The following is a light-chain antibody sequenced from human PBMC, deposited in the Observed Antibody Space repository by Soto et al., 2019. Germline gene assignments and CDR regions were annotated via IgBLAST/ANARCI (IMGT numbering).Light chain of an antibody. V-gene: IGKV1-8*01. CDR3: QQYYGYSWT. CDR2: AAS. CDR1: QGISSY. Sequence: AIRMTQSPSSLSASTGDRVTITCRASQGISSYLAWYQQKPGKAPKLLIYAASTLQGGVPSRFSGSGSGTDFTLTISCLQSEDFATYSCQQYYGYSWTFGQGTKVEI. J-gene: IGKJ1*01.